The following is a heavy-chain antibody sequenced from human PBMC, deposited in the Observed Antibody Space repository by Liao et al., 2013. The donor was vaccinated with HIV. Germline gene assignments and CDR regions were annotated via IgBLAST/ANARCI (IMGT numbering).Heavy chain of an antibody. CDR3: ARDKRYSYGSRFDYYYMDV. Sequence: QVQLQESGPGLVKPSQTLSLTCTVSGGSISSDSYYWSWIRQPAGTGLEWIGHIYTSGTTNYNPSLKSRLTMSVDTSKNQFSLKLSSVTAADTAVYYCARDKRYSYGSRFDYYYMDVWGKGTTVTVSS. CDR2: IYTSGTT. D-gene: IGHD5-18*01. V-gene: IGHV4-61*02. CDR1: GGSISSDSYY. J-gene: IGHJ6*03.